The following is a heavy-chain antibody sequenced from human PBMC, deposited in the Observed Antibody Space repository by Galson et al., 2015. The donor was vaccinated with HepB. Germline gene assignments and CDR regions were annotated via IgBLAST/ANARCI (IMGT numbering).Heavy chain of an antibody. D-gene: IGHD6-13*01. Sequence: QSGAEMKKPGESLRISCKGSGYSFTSYRISWVRQMPGKGLEWMGRIDPSDSYTNYSPSFQGHVTISADKSISTAYLQWSSLKASDTAMYYCASMGSSWYGFDSWGQGTLVTVSS. J-gene: IGHJ5*01. V-gene: IGHV5-10-1*01. CDR2: IDPSDSYT. CDR3: ASMGSSWYGFDS. CDR1: GYSFTSYR.